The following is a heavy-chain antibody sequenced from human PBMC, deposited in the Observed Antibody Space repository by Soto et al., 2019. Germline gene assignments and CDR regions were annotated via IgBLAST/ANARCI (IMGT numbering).Heavy chain of an antibody. CDR1: GFTFSSYE. V-gene: IGHV3-48*03. J-gene: IGHJ5*02. D-gene: IGHD2-8*02. CDR2: ISSTGSGT. Sequence: EMQLVESGGGLVQPGGSLRLSCAASGFTFSSYEMHWVRQAPGKGLEWISYISSTGSGTLYADSVRGRFTMSRDNTKNSVSLQMSSLRAEDTAVYYCVRDLHEPLATDALRVATWGQGTQVTVSS. CDR3: VRDLHEPLATDALRVAT.